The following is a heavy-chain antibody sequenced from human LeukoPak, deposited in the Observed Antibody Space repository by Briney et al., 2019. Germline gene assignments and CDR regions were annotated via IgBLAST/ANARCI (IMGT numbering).Heavy chain of an antibody. CDR1: GFTFSSYA. V-gene: IGHV3-30-3*01. Sequence: GGSLRLSCAASGFTFSSYAMHWVRQAPGKGLEWVAVISYDGSNKYYADSVKGRFTISRDNSKNTLYLQMNSLRAEDTAVYYCASTSPYWGQGTLVTVSP. D-gene: IGHD3-16*01. J-gene: IGHJ4*02. CDR2: ISYDGSNK. CDR3: ASTSPY.